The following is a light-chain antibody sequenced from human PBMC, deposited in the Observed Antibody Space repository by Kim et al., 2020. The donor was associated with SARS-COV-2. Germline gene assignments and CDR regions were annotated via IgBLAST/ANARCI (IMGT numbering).Light chain of an antibody. CDR2: GAS. CDR1: EIISSSH. V-gene: IGKV3-20*01. CDR3: QQYAGSLPNA. Sequence: EIVLTQSPGTLSLSPGERASLSCRASEIISSSHLAWYQQKPGQAPRLLIYGASSRATGIPDRFSGSAPGRDFTLTIRRLEPEDFAVYYCQQYAGSLPNAFGQGTRLEIK. J-gene: IGKJ2*01.